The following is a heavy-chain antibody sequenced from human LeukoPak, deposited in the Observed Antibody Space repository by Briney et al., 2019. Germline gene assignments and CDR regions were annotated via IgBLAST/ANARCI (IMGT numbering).Heavy chain of an antibody. D-gene: IGHD2-15*01. CDR3: ARRPSRYCSGGSCYGN. CDR2: IYYSGST. V-gene: IGHV4-39*01. Sequence: SGTLSLTSTVSGGSISSGTWWNWVRQPPGKGLEWIGSIYYSGSTYYNPSLKSRVTISVDTSKNQFSLKLSSVTAADTAVYYCARRPSRYCSGGSCYGNWGQGTLVTVSS. CDR1: GGSISSGTW. J-gene: IGHJ4*02.